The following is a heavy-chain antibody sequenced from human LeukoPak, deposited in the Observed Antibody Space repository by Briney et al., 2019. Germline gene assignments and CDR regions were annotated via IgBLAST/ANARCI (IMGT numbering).Heavy chain of an antibody. CDR2: ISGGGGST. J-gene: IGHJ5*02. CDR3: AKGLSTVDWFDP. D-gene: IGHD2/OR15-2a*01. CDR1: GFTFTSYS. V-gene: IGHV3-23*01. Sequence: GGSLRLSCAASGFTFTSYSMNWVRQAPGKGLEWVSTISGGGGSTYYADSVKGRFTISRDNSKNTLYLQMNSLRAEDTAVYYCAKGLSTVDWFDPWGQGTLVTVST.